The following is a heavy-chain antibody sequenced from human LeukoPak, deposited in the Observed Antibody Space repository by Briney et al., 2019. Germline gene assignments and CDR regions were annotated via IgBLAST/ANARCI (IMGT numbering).Heavy chain of an antibody. Sequence: SETLSLTCTVSGGSISSSSYYWGWIRQPPGKGLEWIGSIYYSGSTYYNPSLKSRVTISVDTSKNQFSLKLSSVTAADTAVYYCARQSGSNIVVVPAAMSGFDPWGQGTLVTVSS. CDR3: ARQSGSNIVVVPAAMSGFDP. V-gene: IGHV4-39*01. CDR1: GGSISSSSYY. J-gene: IGHJ5*02. CDR2: IYYSGST. D-gene: IGHD2-2*01.